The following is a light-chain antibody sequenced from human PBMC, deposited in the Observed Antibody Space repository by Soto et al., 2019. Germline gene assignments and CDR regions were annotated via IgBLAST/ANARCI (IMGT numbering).Light chain of an antibody. V-gene: IGKV4-1*01. CDR1: QSVLYSSNNKNY. CDR2: WAS. CDR3: QQYYSTPTWT. J-gene: IGKJ1*01. Sequence: DLLLTQSPDALSVSMGERATINCKSSQSVLYSSNNKNYLAWYQQKPGQPPKLLIYWASTRESGVPDRFSGSGSGTDFTLTISSLQAEDVAVYYCQQYYSTPTWTFGQGTNVDIK.